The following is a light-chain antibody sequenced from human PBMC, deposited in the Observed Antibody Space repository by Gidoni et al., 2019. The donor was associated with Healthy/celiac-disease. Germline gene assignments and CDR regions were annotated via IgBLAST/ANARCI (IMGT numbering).Light chain of an antibody. CDR3: QQYGSSPPNT. J-gene: IGKJ5*01. V-gene: IGKV3-20*01. CDR1: QSVSSSY. Sequence: EIVLTQSPVTLSLSPGERATLSCRASQSVSSSYLAWYQQKPGQAPRLLIYGASSRATGIPDRFSGSGSGTDFTLTISRLEPEDFAVYYCQQYGSSPPNTFXXXTRLEIK. CDR2: GAS.